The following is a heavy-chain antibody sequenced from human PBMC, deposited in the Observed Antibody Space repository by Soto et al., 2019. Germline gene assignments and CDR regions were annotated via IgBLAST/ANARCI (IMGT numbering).Heavy chain of an antibody. Sequence: PSETLSLTCAVYGGSFSGYYWSWIRQPPGKGLEWIGEINHSGSTNYNPSLKSRVTISVDTSKNQFSLKLSSVTAADTAVYYCARHVFTYYEKSPIDYWGQGTLVTVSS. D-gene: IGHD3-22*01. CDR3: ARHVFTYYEKSPIDY. J-gene: IGHJ4*02. V-gene: IGHV4-34*01. CDR1: GGSFSGYY. CDR2: INHSGST.